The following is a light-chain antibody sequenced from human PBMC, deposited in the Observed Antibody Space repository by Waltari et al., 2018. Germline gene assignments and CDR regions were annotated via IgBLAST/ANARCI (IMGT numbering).Light chain of an antibody. J-gene: IGKJ4*01. Sequence: EIVLTQSPGTLSLSPGERATLSCRASQSVSNSFLNWYQQKPGQAPRLLIHGASSRATGIPDRFSGIGSGTDFTLTIIRLEPVDFAVYYCQQYDGVVLTFGGGTKVEI. CDR3: QQYDGVVLT. V-gene: IGKV3-20*01. CDR1: QSVSNSF. CDR2: GAS.